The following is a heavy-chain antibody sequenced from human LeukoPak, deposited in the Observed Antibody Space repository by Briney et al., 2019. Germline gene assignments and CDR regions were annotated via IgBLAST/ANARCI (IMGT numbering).Heavy chain of an antibody. CDR3: AEAASVRGVSY. J-gene: IGHJ4*02. V-gene: IGHV3-21*01. CDR1: GFTFSSYS. D-gene: IGHD3-10*01. Sequence: GGSLRLSCAASGFTFSSYSMNWVRQAPGKGLEWVSSISSSSSYIYYADSVKGRFTISRDNAKNTLYLQMNSLRAEDTAVYYCAEAASVRGVSYWGQGTLVTVSS. CDR2: ISSSSSYI.